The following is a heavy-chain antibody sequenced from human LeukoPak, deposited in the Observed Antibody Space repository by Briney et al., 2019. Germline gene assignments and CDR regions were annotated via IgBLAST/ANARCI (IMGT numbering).Heavy chain of an antibody. V-gene: IGHV4-59*08. CDR1: GGSISSYY. CDR3: ARLGYSYGAIDY. CDR2: IYYSGST. D-gene: IGHD5-18*01. J-gene: IGHJ4*02. Sequence: SETLSLTCTVSGGSISSYYWSWIRQPPGKGLEWIGYIYYSGSTNYNPSLKSRVTISVDTSKNQFSLKLSSVTAADTAVYYCARLGYSYGAIDYWGQGTLVTASS.